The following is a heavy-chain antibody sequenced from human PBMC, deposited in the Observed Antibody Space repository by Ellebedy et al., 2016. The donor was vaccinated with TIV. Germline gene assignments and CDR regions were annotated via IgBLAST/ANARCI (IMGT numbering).Heavy chain of an antibody. CDR3: ARARGQYLYGSGSYFTN. D-gene: IGHD3-10*01. V-gene: IGHV4-34*01. Sequence: MPSETLSLTCVLKGGSLNGYFWSWIRQSHGKGMEWLGEIKPSGTDNSNPSLKSRVTMSVDTPEKQFSLRLTSVTAADTAVYYCARARGQYLYGSGSYFTNWGQGEVVTVSS. CDR2: IKPSGTD. CDR1: GGSLNGYF. J-gene: IGHJ4*02.